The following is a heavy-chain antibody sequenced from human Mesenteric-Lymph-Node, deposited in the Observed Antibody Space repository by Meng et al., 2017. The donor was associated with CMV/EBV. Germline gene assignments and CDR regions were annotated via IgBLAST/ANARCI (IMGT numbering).Heavy chain of an antibody. CDR1: GFKFDDYA. CDR3: ARERVVVVIDY. V-gene: IGHV3-9*01. J-gene: IGHJ4*02. D-gene: IGHD3-22*01. Sequence: SLKISCAASGFKFDDYAMHWVRQAPGKGLQWVSGISWNSDNIAYADFVKGRFTISRDNAKNSLYLQMTSLRSEDTAVYYCARERVVVVIDYWGQGTLVTVSS. CDR2: ISWNSDNI.